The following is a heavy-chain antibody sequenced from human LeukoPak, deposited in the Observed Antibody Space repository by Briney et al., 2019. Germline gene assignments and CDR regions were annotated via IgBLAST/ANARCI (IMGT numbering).Heavy chain of an antibody. J-gene: IGHJ4*02. CDR3: ARSTSDYYGSSLRFDY. CDR2: IIPIFGTA. Sequence: ALVKVSCKASGGTFSSYAISWVRQAPGQGLEWMGGIIPIFGTANYAQKFQGRVTITTDESTSTAYMELSSLRSEDTAVYYCARSTSDYYGSSLRFDYWGQGTLVTVSS. D-gene: IGHD3-10*01. V-gene: IGHV1-69*05. CDR1: GGTFSSYA.